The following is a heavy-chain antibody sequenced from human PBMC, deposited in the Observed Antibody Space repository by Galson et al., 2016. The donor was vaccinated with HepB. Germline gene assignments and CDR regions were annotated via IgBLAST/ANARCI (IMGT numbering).Heavy chain of an antibody. CDR3: AHRRRHTFWNAHDLDF. Sequence: PALVKPTQTLKLTCTFSGLSLTTNGVGVGWIRQPPGKALEWLAVIYWNDDNRYSPPLQSRLTITKDTSKNQVVLTMTNMDPVDTAPYYCAHRRRHTFWNAHDLDFWGPGTVVTVS. V-gene: IGHV2-5*01. D-gene: IGHD3-3*01. CDR2: IYWNDDN. J-gene: IGHJ4*02. CDR1: GLSLTTNGVG.